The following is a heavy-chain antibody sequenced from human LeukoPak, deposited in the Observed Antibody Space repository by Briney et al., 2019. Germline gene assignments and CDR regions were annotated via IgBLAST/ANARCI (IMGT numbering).Heavy chain of an antibody. J-gene: IGHJ5*02. D-gene: IGHD6-19*01. Sequence: ASVKVSCKASGYTFTNDDINWVRQATGQGLEWMGWMNPNSGNTGYAQKFQGRVTMTRNTSINTAYMELSSLRSEDTAVYYCARAAVAMRRGSWFDPWGQGTLVTVSS. CDR1: GYTFTNDD. V-gene: IGHV1-8*01. CDR2: MNPNSGNT. CDR3: ARAAVAMRRGSWFDP.